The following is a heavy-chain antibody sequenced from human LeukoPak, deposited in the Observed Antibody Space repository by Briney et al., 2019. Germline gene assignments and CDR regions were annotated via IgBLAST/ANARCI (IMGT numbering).Heavy chain of an antibody. J-gene: IGHJ3*02. D-gene: IGHD6-13*01. V-gene: IGHV3-53*01. CDR1: GFTVSSNY. CDR2: IYSGGST. CDR3: AKDNNGAAAGIIPGAFDN. Sequence: PGGSLRLSCAASGFTVSSNYMSWVRQAPGKGLEWVSVIYSGGSTYYADSVKGRFTISRDNSKNTLYLQMNSLRAEDTAVYYCAKDNNGAAAGIIPGAFDNWGQGTMVTVSS.